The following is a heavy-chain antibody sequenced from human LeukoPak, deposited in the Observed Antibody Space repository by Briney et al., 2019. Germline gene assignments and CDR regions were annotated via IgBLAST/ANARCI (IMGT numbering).Heavy chain of an antibody. CDR3: ARQDGNSKYYFDY. J-gene: IGHJ4*02. CDR2: IYPGDSDT. V-gene: IGHV5-51*01. Sequence: GESLKISCQSSGYGFTTYWIGWVRQMPGKGLEWMGIIYPGDSDTRYRPSFQGQVTISVDKSISTAYLQWSSLKASDTAMYYCARQDGNSKYYFDYWGQGTLVTVSS. D-gene: IGHD1-1*01. CDR1: GYGFTTYW.